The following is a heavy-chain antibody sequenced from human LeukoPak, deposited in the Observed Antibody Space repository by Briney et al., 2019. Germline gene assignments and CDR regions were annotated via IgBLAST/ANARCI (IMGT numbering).Heavy chain of an antibody. Sequence: GGSLRLSCAASGFTFSDFVMNWVGQAPGKGLEWVAFIRYDGRSQHYVDSVKGRFTISRDNSKNTLYLQTNSLRIDDTAVYYCAKDGGVAYWGEGTLVTVSS. CDR1: GFTFSDFV. J-gene: IGHJ4*02. D-gene: IGHD3-3*01. V-gene: IGHV3-30*02. CDR2: IRYDGRSQ. CDR3: AKDGGVAY.